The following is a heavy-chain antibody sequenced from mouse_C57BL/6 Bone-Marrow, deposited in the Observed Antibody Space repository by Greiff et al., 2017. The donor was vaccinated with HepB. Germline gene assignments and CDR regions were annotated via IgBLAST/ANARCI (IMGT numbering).Heavy chain of an antibody. V-gene: IGHV1-18*01. CDR2: INPNNGGT. Sequence: VQLQQSGPELVKPGASVKIPCKASGYTFTDYNMDWVKQSHGKSLEWIGDINPNNGGTIYNQKFKGKATLTVDKSSSTAYMELRSLTSEDTAVYYCARSHDYDVGAWFAYWGQGTLVTVSA. CDR1: GYTFTDYN. CDR3: ARSHDYDVGAWFAY. J-gene: IGHJ3*01. D-gene: IGHD2-4*01.